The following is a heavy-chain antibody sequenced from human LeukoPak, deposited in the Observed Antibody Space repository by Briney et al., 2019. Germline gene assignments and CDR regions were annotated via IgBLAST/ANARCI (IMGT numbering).Heavy chain of an antibody. J-gene: IGHJ6*02. CDR2: IWYDGSNK. V-gene: IGHV3-33*01. Sequence: GGSLRLSCAASGFTFSSYGMHWVRQAPGKGLEWVAVIWYDGSNKYYADSVKGRFTISRDNSKNTLYLQMNSLKAEDTAVYYCARDSNYYYYGMDVWGQGTTVTVSS. CDR3: ARDSNYYYYGMDV. CDR1: GFTFSSYG.